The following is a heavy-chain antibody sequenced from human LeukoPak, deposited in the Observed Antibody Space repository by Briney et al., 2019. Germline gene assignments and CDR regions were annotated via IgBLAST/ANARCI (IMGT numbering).Heavy chain of an antibody. CDR3: ARCGAAVTTHFSH. CDR2: ISASDGTT. CDR1: GYSFSIYG. J-gene: IGHJ4*02. V-gene: IGHV1-18*01. D-gene: IGHD4-17*01. Sequence: ASVTVSCTASGYSFSIYGITWARQAPGQGLEYLGWISASDGTTNYAQKVRDRVTMTTDTSTSTAYLELRSLRSEDTAVYYCARCGAAVTTHFSHWGQGTLVTVSS.